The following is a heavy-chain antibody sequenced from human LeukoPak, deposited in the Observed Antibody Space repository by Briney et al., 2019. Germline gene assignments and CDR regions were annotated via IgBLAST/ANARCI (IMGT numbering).Heavy chain of an antibody. D-gene: IGHD3-22*01. CDR1: GGSISSYY. Sequence: SETLSLTCTVSGGSISSYYWSWIRQPPGKGLEWIGYIYYSGSTNYNPSLKSRVTISVDTSKNQFSLELSSVTAADTAVYYCARDYYFLGAFDIWGQGTMVTVSS. J-gene: IGHJ3*02. V-gene: IGHV4-59*01. CDR3: ARDYYFLGAFDI. CDR2: IYYSGST.